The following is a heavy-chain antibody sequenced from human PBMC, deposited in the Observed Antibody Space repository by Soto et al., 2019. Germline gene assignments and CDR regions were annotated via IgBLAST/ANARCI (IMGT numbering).Heavy chain of an antibody. V-gene: IGHV1-69*01. J-gene: IGHJ6*02. D-gene: IGHD3-10*01. CDR1: GGAFSSYA. Sequence: SVKVSCKASGGAFSSYAISWVRQAPGQGLEWMGGIIPIFGTANYAQKFQGRVTITADESTSTAYMELSSLRSEDTAVYYCASSLPDITMVRGVISNIYYYYGMDVWGQGTTVTVSS. CDR2: IIPIFGTA. CDR3: ASSLPDITMVRGVISNIYYYYGMDV.